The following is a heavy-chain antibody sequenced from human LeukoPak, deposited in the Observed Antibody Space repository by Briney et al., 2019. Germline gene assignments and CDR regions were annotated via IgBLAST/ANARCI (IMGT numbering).Heavy chain of an antibody. CDR1: GGSISSYY. V-gene: IGHV4-4*07. J-gene: IGHJ6*03. D-gene: IGHD3-10*01. CDR3: ARAISGSSRRTYGSGTYLDDYYYYMDV. Sequence: SETLSLTCTVSGGSISSYYWSWIRQPAGKGLEWIGRIYTSGTTHYNPSLKSRVTMSVDTSKNQSSLQLNSVTPADTAVYYCARAISGSSRRTYGSGTYLDDYYYYMDVWGKGTTVTISS. CDR2: IYTSGTT.